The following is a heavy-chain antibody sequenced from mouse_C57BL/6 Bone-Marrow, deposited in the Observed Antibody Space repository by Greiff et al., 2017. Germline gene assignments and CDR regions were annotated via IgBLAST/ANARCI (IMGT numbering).Heavy chain of an antibody. CDR2: ISDGGSYT. CDR3: ARDRGGPYYAMDY. V-gene: IGHV5-4*01. CDR1: GFTFSSYA. J-gene: IGHJ4*01. Sequence: EVQLVESGGGLVKPGGSLKLSCAASGFTFSSYAMSWVRQTPEKRLEWVATISDGGSYTYYPDNVKGRFTISRDNAKNNLYLQMSHLKSEDTAMYYCARDRGGPYYAMDYWGQGTSVTVSS.